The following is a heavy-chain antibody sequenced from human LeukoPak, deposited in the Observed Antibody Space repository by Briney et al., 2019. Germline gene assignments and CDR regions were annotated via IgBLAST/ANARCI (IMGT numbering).Heavy chain of an antibody. J-gene: IGHJ4*02. Sequence: ASVKVSCKASGYTFTGYYMHWLRQAPGQGLEWMGRIKPNSGGTNYAKKFQGRVTMTRDTSISTAYMELSRLRSNDTAVYYCARDDDILTGYFVPWGQGTLVTVSS. D-gene: IGHD3-9*01. CDR2: IKPNSGGT. CDR3: ARDDDILTGYFVP. V-gene: IGHV1-2*06. CDR1: GYTFTGYY.